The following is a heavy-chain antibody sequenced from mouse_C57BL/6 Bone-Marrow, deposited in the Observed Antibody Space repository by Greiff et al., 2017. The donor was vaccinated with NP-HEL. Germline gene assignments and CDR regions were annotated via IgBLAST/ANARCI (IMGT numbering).Heavy chain of an antibody. D-gene: IGHD1-1*01. CDR2: IDPENGDT. V-gene: IGHV14-4*01. CDR3: TSVVAYYFDY. CDR1: GFNIKDDY. J-gene: IGHJ2*01. Sequence: VQLQQSGAELVRPGASVKLSCTASGFNIKDDYMHWVKQRPEQGLEWIGWIDPENGDTEYASKFQGKATITAETSSNTAYLQLSSLTSEDTAVYYCTSVVAYYFDYWGQGTTLTVSS.